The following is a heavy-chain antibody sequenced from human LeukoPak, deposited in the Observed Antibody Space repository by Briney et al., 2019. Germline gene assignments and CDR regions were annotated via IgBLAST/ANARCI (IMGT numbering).Heavy chain of an antibody. V-gene: IGHV4-34*01. D-gene: IGHD3-22*01. CDR2: INHSGST. CDR3: ARESGYYDSSGYTDY. J-gene: IGHJ4*02. Sequence: SETLSLTCAVYGGSFSGYYWSWIRQPPGKGLEWSGEINHSGSTNYNPSLKSRVTISVDTSKNQFSLKLSSVTAADTAVYYCARESGYYDSSGYTDYWGQGTLVTVSS. CDR1: GGSFSGYY.